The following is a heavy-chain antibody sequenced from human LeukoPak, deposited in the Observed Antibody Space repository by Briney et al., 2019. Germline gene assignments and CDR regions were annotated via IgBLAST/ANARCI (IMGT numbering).Heavy chain of an antibody. CDR2: ISGSGGST. V-gene: IGHV3-23*01. J-gene: IGHJ3*02. CDR3: AKGGNDPEWEPKI. Sequence: PGGSPRLSCAASGFTFSSYAMSWVRQAPGKGLEWVSAISGSGGSTYYADSVKGRFTISRNNSKNTLYLQMNSLRAEDTAVYYCAKGGNDPEWEPKIWGQGTMVTVSS. D-gene: IGHD1-26*01. CDR1: GFTFSSYA.